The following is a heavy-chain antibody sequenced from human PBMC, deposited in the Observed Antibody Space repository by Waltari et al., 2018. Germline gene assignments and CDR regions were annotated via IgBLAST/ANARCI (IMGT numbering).Heavy chain of an antibody. J-gene: IGHJ2*01. V-gene: IGHV1-8*03. CDR1: GYTFTSYD. CDR3: ARDVPLGYGAWWYFDL. D-gene: IGHD5-18*01. Sequence: QVQLVQSGAEVKKPGASVKVSCKASGYTFTSYDINWVRQATGQGLEWMGWMNPNSGNTGYAQKFQGRVTITRNTSISTAYMELRSLRSDDTAVYYCARDVPLGYGAWWYFDLWGRGTLVTVSS. CDR2: MNPNSGNT.